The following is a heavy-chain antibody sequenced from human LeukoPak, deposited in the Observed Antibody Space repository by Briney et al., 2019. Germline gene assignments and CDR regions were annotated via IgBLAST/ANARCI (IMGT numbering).Heavy chain of an antibody. CDR1: SASFSGYY. J-gene: IGHJ6*03. V-gene: IGHV4-34*01. D-gene: IGHD2-2*01. CDR2: INHSGSI. CDR3: ARLSYCSSTSCYVLGYYYYYMDV. Sequence: SETLSLTCAVYSASFSGYYWSWIRQPPGKGLEWIGEINHSGSINYSPSLKSRVTISIDTSKNQFSLKLSPVTAADTAVYYCARLSYCSSTSCYVLGYYYYYMDVWGKGTTVTISS.